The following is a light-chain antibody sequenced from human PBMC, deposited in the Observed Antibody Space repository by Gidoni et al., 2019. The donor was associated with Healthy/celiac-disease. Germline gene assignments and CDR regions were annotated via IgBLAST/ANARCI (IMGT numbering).Light chain of an antibody. CDR1: SLRSYY. Sequence: SSELTPAPAVSVALGQTVRITCQGDSLRSYYASWYQQKPGQAPVLVIYGKNNRPSGIPDRFSGSSSGNTASLTITGAQAEDEADYYCNSRDSSGNHEVFGTGTKVTVL. V-gene: IGLV3-19*01. CDR2: GKN. J-gene: IGLJ1*01. CDR3: NSRDSSGNHEV.